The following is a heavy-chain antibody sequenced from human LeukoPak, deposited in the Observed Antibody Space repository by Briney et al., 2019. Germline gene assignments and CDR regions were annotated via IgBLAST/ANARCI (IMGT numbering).Heavy chain of an antibody. CDR2: ISGSGGST. CDR3: TTADSSGYYPEDYFDY. J-gene: IGHJ4*02. CDR1: GFTVSSNY. V-gene: IGHV3-23*01. D-gene: IGHD3-22*01. Sequence: PGGSLRLSCAASGFTVSSNYMSWVRQAPGKGLEWVSVISGSGGSTYYADSVKGRFTIPRGNSKNTLYLQMNSLRAEDTAVYYCTTADSSGYYPEDYFDYWGQGTLVTVSS.